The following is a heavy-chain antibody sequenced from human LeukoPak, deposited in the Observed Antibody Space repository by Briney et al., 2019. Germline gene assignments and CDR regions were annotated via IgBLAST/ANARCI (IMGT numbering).Heavy chain of an antibody. CDR3: AREGSRRYGSGSFFDY. J-gene: IGHJ4*02. V-gene: IGHV4-59*01. D-gene: IGHD3-10*01. CDR2: LYYSGST. Sequence: SETLSLTCTVSGDSTSSYYWSCIRHPPGKGREGMGYLYYSGSTNYNPSLKSRVTISVDTSKNQFSLKLSSVTAADTAVYYCAREGSRRYGSGSFFDYWGQGTLVSVSS. CDR1: GDSTSSYY.